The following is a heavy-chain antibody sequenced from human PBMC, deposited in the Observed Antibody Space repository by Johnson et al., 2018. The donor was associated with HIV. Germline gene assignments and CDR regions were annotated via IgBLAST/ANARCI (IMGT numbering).Heavy chain of an antibody. CDR2: IYWNGGTT. CDR1: GFTVSSNY. J-gene: IGHJ3*01. CDR3: ARGVSSGYYSNAFDV. Sequence: VHLVESGGGLVQPGGSLRLSCAASGFTVSSNYMSWVRQAPGKGLEWVSGIYWNGGTTGYADSVKGRFTISRDSAKNSRYLQMNSLRAEDTALYYCARGVSSGYYSNAFDVWGQGTMATVSS. D-gene: IGHD3-22*01. V-gene: IGHV3-20*04.